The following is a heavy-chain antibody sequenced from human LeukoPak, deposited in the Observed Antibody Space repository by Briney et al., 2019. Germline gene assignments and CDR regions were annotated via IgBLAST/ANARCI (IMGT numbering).Heavy chain of an antibody. D-gene: IGHD3-22*01. V-gene: IGHV3-21*01. Sequence: GGSLRLSCAASGFTFSSYSMNWVRQAPGKGLEWVSSISSSSSYIYYADSVKGRFTISRDNAKNSLYLQMNSLRAEDTAVYYCASAGYYYDSSGYYYDDYWGQGTLVTVSS. CDR1: GFTFSSYS. CDR3: ASAGYYYDSSGYYYDDY. J-gene: IGHJ4*02. CDR2: ISSSSSYI.